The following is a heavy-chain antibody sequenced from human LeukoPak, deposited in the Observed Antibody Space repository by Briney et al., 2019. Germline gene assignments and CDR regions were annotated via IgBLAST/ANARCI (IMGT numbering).Heavy chain of an antibody. CDR2: ISYDGSNK. CDR3: AKDRVLATSD. J-gene: IGHJ4*02. CDR1: GFTFSSYG. V-gene: IGHV3-30*18. D-gene: IGHD5-12*01. Sequence: GRSLRLSCAASGFTFSSYGMHWVRQAPGKGLEWVAVISYDGSNKYYADSVKDRFTISRDNSKNTLYLQMNSLRAEDAAVYYCAKDRVLATSDWGQGTLVTVSS.